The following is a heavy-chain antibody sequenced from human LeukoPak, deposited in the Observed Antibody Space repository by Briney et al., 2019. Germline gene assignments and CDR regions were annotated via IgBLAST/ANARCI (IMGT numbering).Heavy chain of an antibody. CDR3: ARDLRTYYYGSGSYYNFFDY. D-gene: IGHD3-10*01. CDR2: IYTSGST. J-gene: IGHJ4*02. Sequence: ASETLSLTCTVSGGSISSGSYYGSWIRQPAGNGLEWIGRIYTSGSTNYNPSLKSRVTISVDKSKNQFSPKLSSVAAADTAVYYCARDLRTYYYGSGSYYNFFDYWGQGTLVTVSS. CDR1: GGSISSGSYY. V-gene: IGHV4-61*02.